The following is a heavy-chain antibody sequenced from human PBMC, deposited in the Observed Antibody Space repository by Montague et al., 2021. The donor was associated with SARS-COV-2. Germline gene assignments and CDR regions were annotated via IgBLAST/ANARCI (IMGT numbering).Heavy chain of an antibody. CDR1: GGSFTENF. V-gene: IGHV4-34*01. CDR2: INHSGTS. D-gene: IGHD3-10*01. CDR3: ARGRSTRVRGVIFTSYYYYYYGIDV. Sequence: SETLSLTCAVFGGSFTENFWTWIRQPPGKGLEWIGEINHSGTSNYNASLRSRVTISIDTAKNQFSLRLSALAAADTAVYYCARGRSTRVRGVIFTSYYYYYYGIDVWGQGTTVTASS. J-gene: IGHJ6*02.